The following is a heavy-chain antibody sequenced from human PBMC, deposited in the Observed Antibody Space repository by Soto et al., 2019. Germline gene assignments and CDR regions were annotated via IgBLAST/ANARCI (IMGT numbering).Heavy chain of an antibody. Sequence: EVQLLESGGGLVQPGGSLRLSCSASGFIFSNYAMSWVRQAPGKGLEWVSSTSGGGGGTHYADSVKGRFTISRDNSKNTLPLQMNRLRAEYTAVYYCAKGSHYDILTAYQAFDFWGQGTLVTVSS. D-gene: IGHD3-9*01. CDR3: AKGSHYDILTAYQAFDF. J-gene: IGHJ4*02. V-gene: IGHV3-23*01. CDR1: GFIFSNYA. CDR2: TSGGGGGT.